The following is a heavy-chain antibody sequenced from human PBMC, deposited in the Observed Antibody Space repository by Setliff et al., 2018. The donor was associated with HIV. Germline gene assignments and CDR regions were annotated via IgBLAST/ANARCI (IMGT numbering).Heavy chain of an antibody. CDR3: ARVSSTYWYSIFRNYYYHMDV. J-gene: IGHJ6*03. D-gene: IGHD2-8*02. CDR1: GGSFSDNY. V-gene: IGHV4-34*01. CDR2: INHSGRT. Sequence: SETLSLTCAVYGGSFSDNYWSRIRQSPGKGLEWIGEINHSGRTKYSQSLRSRVSISVDTSKTQFSLKLSSVTAADTAVYYFARVSSTYWYSIFRNYYYHMDVWGKGTTVTVSS.